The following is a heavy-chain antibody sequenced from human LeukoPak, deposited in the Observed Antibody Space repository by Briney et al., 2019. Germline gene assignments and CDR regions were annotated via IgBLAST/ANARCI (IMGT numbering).Heavy chain of an antibody. CDR3: ARELSDYHPLYYYYYGMDV. Sequence: SETLSLTCTVSGGSISRYYWSWIRQPAGKGLEWIGRIYTSGSTNYNPSLKSRVTMSVDTSKNQFSLKLSSVTAADTAVYYCARELSDYHPLYYYYYGMDVWGQGTTVTVSS. J-gene: IGHJ6*02. CDR1: GGSISRYY. D-gene: IGHD2/OR15-2a*01. CDR2: IYTSGST. V-gene: IGHV4-4*07.